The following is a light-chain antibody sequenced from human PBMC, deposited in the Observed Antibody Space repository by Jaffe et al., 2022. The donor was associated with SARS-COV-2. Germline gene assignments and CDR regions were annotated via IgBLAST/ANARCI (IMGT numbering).Light chain of an antibody. CDR3: CSYAGSYTYV. Sequence: QSALTQPRSVSGSPGQSVTISCTGTSSDVGVYNYVSWYQLLPGQAPKLIIYDVAKRPSGVPDRFSGSKSGNTASLTISGLQADDEADYYCCSYAGSYTYVFGHGTKVTVL. J-gene: IGLJ1*01. CDR1: SSDVGVYNY. V-gene: IGLV2-11*01. CDR2: DVA.